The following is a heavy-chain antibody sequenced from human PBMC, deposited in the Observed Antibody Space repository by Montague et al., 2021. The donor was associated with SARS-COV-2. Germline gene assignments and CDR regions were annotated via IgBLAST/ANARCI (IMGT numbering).Heavy chain of an antibody. CDR2: INHSGRT. CDR3: ARAVRGVIILSPYYAMDV. V-gene: IGHV4-34*01. Sequence: SETLSLTCAVYGGSFSAYYWNWICQPPGQGLELIGDINHSGRTNFNSSLKSQVTVSLDTSKYQFSLKLRSVTAADTAVYYCARAVRGVIILSPYYAMDVWGQGTSVTVSS. CDR1: GGSFSAYY. D-gene: IGHD3-10*01. J-gene: IGHJ6*02.